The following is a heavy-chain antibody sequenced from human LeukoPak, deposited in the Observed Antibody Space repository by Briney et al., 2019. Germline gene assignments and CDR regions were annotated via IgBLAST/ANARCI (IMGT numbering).Heavy chain of an antibody. Sequence: GGSLRLSCAASGFTFSIYSMNWVRQAPGKGLEWVSSISSSSSYIYYADSVKGRFTISRDNAKNSLYLQMNSLRAEDTAVYYCARDGITIFGVYYGMDVWGQGTTVTVSS. CDR3: ARDGITIFGVYYGMDV. V-gene: IGHV3-21*01. J-gene: IGHJ6*02. CDR1: GFTFSIYS. D-gene: IGHD3-3*01. CDR2: ISSSSSYI.